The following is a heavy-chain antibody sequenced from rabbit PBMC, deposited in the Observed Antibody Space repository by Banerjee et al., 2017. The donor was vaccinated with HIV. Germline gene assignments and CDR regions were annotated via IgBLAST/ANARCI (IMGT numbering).Heavy chain of an antibody. Sequence: QSLEESGGDLVQPEGSLTLTCTASGFSFSSSYYMCWVRQAPGKGLEWIACIHAGSSGITYYASWAKGRFTISKTSSTTVTLQMTSLTAADTATYFCARDPYGGYHGYGYALNLWGPGTLVTVS. D-gene: IGHD6-1*01. CDR1: GFSFSSSYY. J-gene: IGHJ4*01. V-gene: IGHV1S40*01. CDR3: ARDPYGGYHGYGYALNL. CDR2: IHAGSSGIT.